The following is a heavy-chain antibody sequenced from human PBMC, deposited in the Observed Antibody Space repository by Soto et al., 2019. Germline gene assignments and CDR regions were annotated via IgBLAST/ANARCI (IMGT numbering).Heavy chain of an antibody. CDR1: GFTFSSYG. Sequence: PGGSLRLSCAASGFTFSSYGMHWVRQAPGKGLERVAVISYDGSNKYYADSVKGRSTISRDNSKNTLYLQMNSLRAEDTAVYYCAKAGGPRGYSYGRYNWFDPWGQGTLVTVSS. D-gene: IGHD5-18*01. V-gene: IGHV3-30*18. J-gene: IGHJ5*02. CDR3: AKAGGPRGYSYGRYNWFDP. CDR2: ISYDGSNK.